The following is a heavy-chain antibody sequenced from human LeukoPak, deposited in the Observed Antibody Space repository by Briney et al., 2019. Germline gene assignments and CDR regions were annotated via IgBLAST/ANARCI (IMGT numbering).Heavy chain of an antibody. V-gene: IGHV3-30-3*01. D-gene: IGHD2-2*01. CDR1: GFTFSSYA. CDR3: ARATDIVVVSGMDV. J-gene: IGHJ6*02. CDR2: ISYDGSNK. Sequence: GGSLRLSCAASGFTFSSYAMHWVRQAPGKGLEWVAVISYDGSNKYYADSVKGRFTISRDNSKNTLYLQMNSLRAEDTAVYYCARATDIVVVSGMDVWGQGTTVTVSS.